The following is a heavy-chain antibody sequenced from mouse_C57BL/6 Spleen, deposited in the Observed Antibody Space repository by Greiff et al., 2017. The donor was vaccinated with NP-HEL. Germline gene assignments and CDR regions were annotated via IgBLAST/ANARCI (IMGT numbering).Heavy chain of an antibody. CDR3: TRSGVYYFDY. D-gene: IGHD3-1*01. CDR2: IDPETGGT. J-gene: IGHJ2*01. V-gene: IGHV1-15*01. CDR1: GYTFTDYE. Sequence: QVQLQQSGAELVRPGASVTLSCKASGYTFTDYEMHWVKQTPVHGLEWIGAIDPETGGTAYNQKFKGKAILTADKSSSTAYIELRSLTSEDSAVYYCTRSGVYYFDYWGQGNTLTVSS.